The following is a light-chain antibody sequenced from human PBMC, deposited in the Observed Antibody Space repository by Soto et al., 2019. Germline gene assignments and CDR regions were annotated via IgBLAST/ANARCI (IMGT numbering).Light chain of an antibody. Sequence: DIQMTQSPVSLSASVGDRVTITCRASQDIHRYLAWFQQKPGKAPKSLIYATSSLQLGVQSRFSGSGSGTEFTLTISSLQPEDFATYYCQQYDNFPLTIGHGTRLEMK. V-gene: IGKV1-16*01. CDR3: QQYDNFPLT. J-gene: IGKJ5*01. CDR2: ATS. CDR1: QDIHRY.